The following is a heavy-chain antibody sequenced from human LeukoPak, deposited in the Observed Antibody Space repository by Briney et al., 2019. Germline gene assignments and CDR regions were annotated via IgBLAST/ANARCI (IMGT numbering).Heavy chain of an antibody. CDR2: IYYRGST. D-gene: IGHD1-1*01. CDR3: ARRTTGTGPFDY. J-gene: IGHJ4*02. V-gene: IGHV4-59*08. Sequence: SETLSLTCTVSGGSISSYYWSWIRQPPGKGLEWIAYIYYRGSTNYNPSLKSRVTISVDTSKNQFSLKLSSVTAADTAVYYCARRTTGTGPFDYWGQGTLVTASS. CDR1: GGSISSYY.